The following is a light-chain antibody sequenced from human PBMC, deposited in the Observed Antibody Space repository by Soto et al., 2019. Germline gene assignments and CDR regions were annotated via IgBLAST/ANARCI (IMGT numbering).Light chain of an antibody. J-gene: IGLJ3*02. V-gene: IGLV2-23*01. CDR3: CSYAGSSTLV. CDR1: SSDVGSYKF. CDR2: EGS. Sequence: QSALTQPASVSGSPGQSITISCTGTSSDVGSYKFVSWYQQPPGKAPKLMIHEGSKRPSGVSNRFSGSKSGNTASLTISGLQAEDEADYYCCSYAGSSTLVFGGGTKVTVL.